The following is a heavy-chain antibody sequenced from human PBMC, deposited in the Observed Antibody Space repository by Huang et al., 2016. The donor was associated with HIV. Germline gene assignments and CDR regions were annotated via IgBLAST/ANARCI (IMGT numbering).Heavy chain of an antibody. J-gene: IGHJ4*02. D-gene: IGHD3-10*01. CDR1: GYIFTTSW. CDR2: IYPGDSDT. CDR3: ARLAGGTWSYYFDL. Sequence: EVELVQSGTEVKKPGESLKISCKGSGYIFTTSWIGWVRQMPGKGLEWMGIIYPGDSDTRDSASFQGKVTMSVDKSINTAYLHWSSLKASDTAMYYCARLAGGTWSYYFDLWGQGALVTVSS. V-gene: IGHV5-51*03.